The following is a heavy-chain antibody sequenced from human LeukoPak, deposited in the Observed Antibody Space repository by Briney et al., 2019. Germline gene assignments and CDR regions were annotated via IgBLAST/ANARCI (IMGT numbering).Heavy chain of an antibody. Sequence: GGSLRLSCAASGLTFSSYAMHWVRQAPGKGLEWVAVISYDGSNKYYADSVKGRFTISRDNSKNTLYLQMNSLRAEDTAVYYCARGASDYYDSSGYYRNWFDPWGQGTLVTVSS. CDR3: ARGASDYYDSSGYYRNWFDP. J-gene: IGHJ5*02. CDR1: GLTFSSYA. V-gene: IGHV3-30-3*01. D-gene: IGHD3-22*01. CDR2: ISYDGSNK.